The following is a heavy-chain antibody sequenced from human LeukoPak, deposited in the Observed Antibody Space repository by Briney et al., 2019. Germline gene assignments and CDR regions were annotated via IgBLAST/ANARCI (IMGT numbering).Heavy chain of an antibody. Sequence: GGSLRLSCGASGFXFNSYGILRVRHDLGKGRVWGAVMRYDRGNKYYADSVKRRFTISRDDSKNTLYLQLSSMRADDTAVYYCGRGLPTVRIYYFDYWGQGTLVTVSS. CDR1: GFXFNSYG. J-gene: IGHJ4*02. V-gene: IGHV3-33*01. CDR3: GRGLPTVRIYYFDY. D-gene: IGHD2-15*01. CDR2: MRYDRGNK.